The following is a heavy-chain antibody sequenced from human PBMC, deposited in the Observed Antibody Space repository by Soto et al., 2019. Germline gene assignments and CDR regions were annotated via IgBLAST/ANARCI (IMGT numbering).Heavy chain of an antibody. J-gene: IGHJ4*02. V-gene: IGHV3-33*01. CDR3: VRQSAVHVPAHYFFDS. Sequence: VQLLESGGGVVQPGRSLRLTCTTSGFIFSDYGMHWVRQAPGKGLEWVAVIWDDGRNKNYGDSVRGRFTISRDNSKNSLYLPMEGLAVEDTAIYYCVRQSAVHVPAHYFFDSWGQGTRVTVSS. CDR1: GFIFSDYG. CDR2: IWDDGRNK. D-gene: IGHD3-10*02.